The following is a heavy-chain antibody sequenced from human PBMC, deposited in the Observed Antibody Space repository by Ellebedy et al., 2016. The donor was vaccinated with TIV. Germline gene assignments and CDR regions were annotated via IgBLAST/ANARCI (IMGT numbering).Heavy chain of an antibody. CDR3: ERDCIDLHRSGWQGDFDI. D-gene: IGHD6-19*01. J-gene: IGHJ3*02. CDR1: GYTFSNYY. CDR2: INPGGGGT. V-gene: IGHV1-46*01. Sequence: ASVKVSXXASGYTFSNYYMHWVRQVSGQGLEWLGIINPGGGGTTYAQKFQGRVTMTSDTSTSTVYMELSSLRSEDTAVYYCERDCIDLHRSGWQGDFDIWGQGTMVTVSS.